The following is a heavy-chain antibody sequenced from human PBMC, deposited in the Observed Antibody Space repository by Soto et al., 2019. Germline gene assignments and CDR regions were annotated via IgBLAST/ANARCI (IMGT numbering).Heavy chain of an antibody. J-gene: IGHJ5*02. Sequence: QVQLVQSGGGVVQPGRSLRLSCAASGFSFSGYGMHWVRQAPGKGLEWVAVIWYDGSEKYYADSVKGRFTISRDNSKNTLFLQMNSLRVEDTAVYYCARVEFLASWGQGTLVTVSS. CDR3: ARVEFLAS. CDR1: GFSFSGYG. CDR2: IWYDGSEK. V-gene: IGHV3-33*01. D-gene: IGHD3-10*01.